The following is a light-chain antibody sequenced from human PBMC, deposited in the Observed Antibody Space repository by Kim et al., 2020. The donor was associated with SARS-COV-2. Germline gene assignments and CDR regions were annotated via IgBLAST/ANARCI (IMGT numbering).Light chain of an antibody. V-gene: IGKV4-1*01. CDR1: QSVLYSSNNKNY. Sequence: DIVMTQSPDSLAVSLGERATINCKSSQSVLYSSNNKNYLAWYQQKPGQPPKLLIYWASTRESGVPDRFSGSGSGTDFTLPISSLQAEDVAVYYCQQYYSTRRTFGQGTKVDIK. J-gene: IGKJ1*01. CDR3: QQYYSTRRT. CDR2: WAS.